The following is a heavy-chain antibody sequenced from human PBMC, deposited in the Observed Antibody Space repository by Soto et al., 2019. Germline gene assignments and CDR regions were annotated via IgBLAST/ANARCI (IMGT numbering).Heavy chain of an antibody. CDR3: ARARDYDLLTAREYALDV. D-gene: IGHD3-9*01. CDR2: IMPVFGTA. CDR1: GGSFRNYG. Sequence: QVQLVQSGAEVKKPGSSVRVSCKVSGGSFRNYGFTWVRQSPGQGLEWMGGIMPVFGTAVYAQKFQGRVTISADELTTTASLELSSLRSADTAVYFCARARDYDLLTAREYALDVWGQGTTVTV. J-gene: IGHJ6*02. V-gene: IGHV1-69*01.